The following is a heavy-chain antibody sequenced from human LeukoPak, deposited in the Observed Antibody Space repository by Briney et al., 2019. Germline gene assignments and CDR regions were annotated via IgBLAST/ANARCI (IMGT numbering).Heavy chain of an antibody. D-gene: IGHD4-17*01. V-gene: IGHV1-2*02. CDR3: AKDYGDYVNWFDP. J-gene: IGHJ5*02. CDR2: INPNSGGT. CDR1: GYTFTAYY. Sequence: ASVKVSCKASGYTFTAYYVHWVRQAPGQGLEWMGWINPNSGGTNYAQKFQDRVTMTRDTSISTAYMELSRLRSDDTAVYYCAKDYGDYVNWFDPWGQGTLVTVSS.